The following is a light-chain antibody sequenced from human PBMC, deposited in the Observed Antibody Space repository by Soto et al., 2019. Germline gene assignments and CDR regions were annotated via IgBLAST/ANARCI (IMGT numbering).Light chain of an antibody. J-gene: IGKJ4*01. Sequence: EIVMTQSPATLSVSPGERATLSCRASQSIYSNLAWYQQKPGQAPRLLIYAASTRATGIPARFSGSGSGTEFNLTISSLQSVDFAVYSCQQYNTWPLTFGGGTNVEIK. CDR2: AAS. CDR1: QSIYSN. V-gene: IGKV3-15*01. CDR3: QQYNTWPLT.